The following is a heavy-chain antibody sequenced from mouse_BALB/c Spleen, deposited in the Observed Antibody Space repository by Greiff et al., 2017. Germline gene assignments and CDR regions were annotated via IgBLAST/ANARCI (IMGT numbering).Heavy chain of an antibody. D-gene: IGHD2-14*01. CDR3: TSAYYRSFDY. CDR1: GFTFSSYT. CDR2: ISSGGSYT. J-gene: IGHJ2*01. V-gene: IGHV5-6-4*01. Sequence: EVMLVESGGGLVKPGGSLKLSCAASGFTFSSYTMSWVRQTPEKRLEWVATISSGGSYTYYPDSVKGRFTISRDNAKNTLYLQMSSLKSEDTAMYYCTSAYYRSFDYWGQGTTLTVSS.